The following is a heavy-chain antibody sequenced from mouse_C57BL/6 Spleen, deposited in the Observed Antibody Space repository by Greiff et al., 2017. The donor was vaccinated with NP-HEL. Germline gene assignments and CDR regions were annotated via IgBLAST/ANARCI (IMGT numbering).Heavy chain of an antibody. V-gene: IGHV5-4*01. CDR1: GFTFSSYA. CDR3: ASHEAPFAY. J-gene: IGHJ3*01. CDR2: ISDGGSYT. Sequence: EVQGVESGGGLVKPGGSLKLSCAASGFTFSSYAMSWVRQTPEKRLEWVATISDGGSYTYYPDNVKGRFTISRDNAKNNLYLQMSHLKSEDTAMYYCASHEAPFAYWGQGTLVTVSA.